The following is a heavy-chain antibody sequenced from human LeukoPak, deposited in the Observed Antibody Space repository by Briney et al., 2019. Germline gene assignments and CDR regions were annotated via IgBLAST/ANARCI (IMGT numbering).Heavy chain of an antibody. Sequence: ASVKVSCKASGYTFSGYYMHWVRQAPGQGLEWMGWINPNSGGTNYAQKFLGRVTMTSDMSVTTAYMELSRLRSDDTAVYYCARGPPGVLRFLEWKSPLDYWGQGTLVTVSS. V-gene: IGHV1-2*02. CDR2: INPNSGGT. D-gene: IGHD3-3*01. J-gene: IGHJ4*02. CDR3: ARGPPGVLRFLEWKSPLDY. CDR1: GYTFSGYY.